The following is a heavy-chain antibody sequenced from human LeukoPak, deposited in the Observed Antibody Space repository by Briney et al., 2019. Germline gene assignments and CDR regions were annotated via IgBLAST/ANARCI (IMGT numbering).Heavy chain of an antibody. CDR3: ARSSSSWDFDY. CDR2: IIPIFGTA. J-gene: IGHJ4*02. CDR1: GYTLTTCG. D-gene: IGHD6-13*01. Sequence: GASVKVSCKASGYTLTTCGMNWVRQAPGQGLEWMGGIIPIFGTANYAQKFQGRVTITADESTSTAYMELSSLRSEDTAVYYCARSSSSWDFDYWGQGTLVTVSS. V-gene: IGHV1-69*13.